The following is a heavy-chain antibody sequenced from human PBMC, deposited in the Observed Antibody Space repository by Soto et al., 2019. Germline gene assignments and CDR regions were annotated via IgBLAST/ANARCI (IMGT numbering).Heavy chain of an antibody. Sequence: QVQLQESGPGLVKPSETLSLTCTVSGGSISSYYWSWIRQPPGKGLEWIGYIYYSGSTNYNPSLKSRVTISVDTSKNQFSLKLSSVTAADTAVYYCARDPTEVHLAVAGSYYYGMDVWGQGTTVTVSS. V-gene: IGHV4-59*01. CDR2: IYYSGST. J-gene: IGHJ6*02. CDR3: ARDPTEVHLAVAGSYYYGMDV. CDR1: GGSISSYY. D-gene: IGHD6-19*01.